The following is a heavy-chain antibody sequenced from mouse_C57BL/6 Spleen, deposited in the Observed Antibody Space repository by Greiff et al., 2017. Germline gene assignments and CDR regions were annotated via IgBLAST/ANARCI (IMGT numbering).Heavy chain of an antibody. V-gene: IGHV1-15*01. D-gene: IGHD1-1*01. CDR3: TRRGYYGSRHYFDY. Sequence: QVQLQQSGAELVRPGASVTLSCKASGYTFTDYEMHWVKQTPVHGLEWIGAIDPETGGTAYNQKFKGKAILTADKSSSTAYMELRSLTSEDSAVYDCTRRGYYGSRHYFDYWGQGTTLTVSS. CDR2: IDPETGGT. J-gene: IGHJ2*01. CDR1: GYTFTDYE.